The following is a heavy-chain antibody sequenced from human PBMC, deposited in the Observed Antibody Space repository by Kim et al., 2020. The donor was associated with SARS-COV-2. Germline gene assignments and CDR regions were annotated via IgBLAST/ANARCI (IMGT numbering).Heavy chain of an antibody. Sequence: GKGRFTISRDNSKNTLYLQMNSLRAEDTAVYYCAREDYDYVWGSYRYFDYWGQGTLVTVSS. CDR3: AREDYDYVWGSYRYFDY. V-gene: IGHV3-53*01. D-gene: IGHD3-16*02. J-gene: IGHJ4*02.